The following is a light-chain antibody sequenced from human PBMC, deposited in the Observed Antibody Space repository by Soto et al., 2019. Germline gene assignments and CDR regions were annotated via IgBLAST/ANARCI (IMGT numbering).Light chain of an antibody. J-gene: IGKJ5*01. CDR3: QQYDNVPPT. Sequence: DIQVTQSPSSLSASVGDRVTITCQANQDINNYLNWYQQTPGKAPKLLIYDASNLETGVPSRFSGSGSRTDFTFAISSLQPEDTGTYYCQQYDNVPPTFGQGTRLEIK. V-gene: IGKV1-33*01. CDR1: QDINNY. CDR2: DAS.